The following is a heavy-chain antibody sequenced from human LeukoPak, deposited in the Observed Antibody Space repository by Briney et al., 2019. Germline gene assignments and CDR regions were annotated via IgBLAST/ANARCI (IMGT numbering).Heavy chain of an antibody. V-gene: IGHV4-39*01. CDR2: IYYSGST. D-gene: IGHD3-3*01. CDR1: GGSISSSSYY. J-gene: IGHJ4*02. Sequence: SETLSLTCTVSGGSISSSSYYWGWIRQPPGKGLEWIGSIYYSGSTYYNPSLKSRITISVDTSKNQFSLKLSSVTAADTAVYYCAREGFLEWSHIDYWGQGTLVAVSS. CDR3: AREGFLEWSHIDY.